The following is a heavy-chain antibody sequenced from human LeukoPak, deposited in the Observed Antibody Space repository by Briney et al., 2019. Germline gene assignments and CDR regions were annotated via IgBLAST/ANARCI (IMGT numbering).Heavy chain of an antibody. Sequence: ASVKVSCKASGYTFTSYGISWVRQAPGQGLEWMGWISAYNGNTNYAQKLQGRVTMTTDTSTSTAYMELRSLRSDDTAVYYCARDSEGYCSGGSCYFYYYYYYMDVWGKGTTVTVSS. D-gene: IGHD2-15*01. CDR3: ARDSEGYCSGGSCYFYYYYYYMDV. V-gene: IGHV1-18*01. CDR1: GYTFTSYG. J-gene: IGHJ6*03. CDR2: ISAYNGNT.